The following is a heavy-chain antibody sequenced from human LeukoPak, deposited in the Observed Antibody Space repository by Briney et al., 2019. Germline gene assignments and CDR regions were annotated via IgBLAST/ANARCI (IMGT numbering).Heavy chain of an antibody. V-gene: IGHV3-48*01. D-gene: IGHD3-9*01. Sequence: GGSLRLSCAASGFTFSSYSMNWVRQAPGKGLEWVSYISSSSSTIYYADSVKGRFTISRDNAKNSLHLQMNSLRAEDTAVYYCARDQSGYDILTGYYQGGNDYWGQGTLVTVSS. CDR2: ISSSSSTI. CDR1: GFTFSSYS. CDR3: ARDQSGYDILTGYYQGGNDY. J-gene: IGHJ4*02.